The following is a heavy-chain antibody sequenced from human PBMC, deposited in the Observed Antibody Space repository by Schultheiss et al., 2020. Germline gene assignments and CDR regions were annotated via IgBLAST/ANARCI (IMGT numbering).Heavy chain of an antibody. CDR3: ARGWAPPHPDFDY. D-gene: IGHD1-26*01. V-gene: IGHV1-2*06. J-gene: IGHJ4*02. CDR1: GYTFANYG. CDR2: INPNSGGT. Sequence: ASVKVSCKASGYTFANYGISWVRQAPGQGLEWMGRINPNSGGTNYAQKFQGRVTMTRDTSTSTVYMEMSSLRSEDTAVYYCARGWAPPHPDFDYWGQGTLVTVSS.